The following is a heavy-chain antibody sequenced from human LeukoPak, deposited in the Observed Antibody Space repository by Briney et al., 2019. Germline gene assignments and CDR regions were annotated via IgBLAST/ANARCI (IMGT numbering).Heavy chain of an antibody. CDR1: GFTFSSYG. J-gene: IGHJ4*02. D-gene: IGHD2-15*01. V-gene: IGHV3-30*02. CDR2: IRYDGSNK. Sequence: GGSLRLSCAASGFTFSSYGMHWVRQAPGKGLEWVAFIRYDGSNKYYADSVKGRFTISRDNAKNSLYLQMNSLRAEDTAVYYCARDLAATKPFDYWGQGTLVTVSS. CDR3: ARDLAATKPFDY.